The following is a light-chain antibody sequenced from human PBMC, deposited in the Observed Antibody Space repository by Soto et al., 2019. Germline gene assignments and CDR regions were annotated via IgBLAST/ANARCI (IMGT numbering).Light chain of an antibody. Sequence: DIQMTPSPSSLSASVGDRVTITCRASQSISSYLNWYQQKPGKAPKLLIYAASSLQSGVPSRFSGSGSGTYFTLTISSLQPEDFATYYSQQSYSTPPTFGQWTKGEIK. J-gene: IGKJ1*01. CDR3: QQSYSTPPT. CDR2: AAS. V-gene: IGKV1-39*01. CDR1: QSISSY.